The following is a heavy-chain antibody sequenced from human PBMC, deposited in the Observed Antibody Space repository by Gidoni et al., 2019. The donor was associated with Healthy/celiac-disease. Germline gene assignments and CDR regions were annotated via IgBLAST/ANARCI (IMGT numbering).Heavy chain of an antibody. Sequence: QVQLVESGGGLVKPGGSLRLSCAASGFTFSDYYMGWIRQAPGKGLEWVSYISSSGSTIYYADSVKGRFTISRDNAKNSLYLQMNSLRAEDTAVYYCARDPDIVVVPAAMGWFDPWGQGTLVTVSS. V-gene: IGHV3-11*01. CDR2: ISSSGSTI. D-gene: IGHD2-2*01. CDR3: ARDPDIVVVPAAMGWFDP. CDR1: GFTFSDYY. J-gene: IGHJ5*02.